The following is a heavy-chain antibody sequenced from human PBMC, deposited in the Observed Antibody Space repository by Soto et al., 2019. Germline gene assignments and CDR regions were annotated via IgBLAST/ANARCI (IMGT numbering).Heavy chain of an antibody. Sequence: VESLKISCKGSGYRFTSYWISWVRQMPGKGLEWMGRIDPSNSYTHYSPSFHGHVTISADNSISTAYLQWSNLRASDTAIYYCAFLDTSLDFDFWGKGNIVTGSS. CDR3: AFLDTSLDFDF. CDR1: GYRFTSYW. J-gene: IGHJ4*02. CDR2: IDPSNSYT. V-gene: IGHV5-10-1*01. D-gene: IGHD3-3*02.